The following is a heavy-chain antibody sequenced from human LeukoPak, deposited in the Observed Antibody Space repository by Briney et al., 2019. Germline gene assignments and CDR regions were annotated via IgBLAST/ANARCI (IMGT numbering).Heavy chain of an antibody. D-gene: IGHD3-22*01. J-gene: IGHJ3*02. V-gene: IGHV5-51*01. CDR3: ARSKFASSGYYSEDAFDI. CDR2: IYPGDSDT. CDR1: GYSFTSYW. Sequence: GESLKISCKGSGYSFTSYWIGGVRQMPGKGLEWMGIIYPGDSDTRYSPSFQGQVTISADKSISTAYLQWSSLKASDTAMYYCARSKFASSGYYSEDAFDIWGQGTMVTVSS.